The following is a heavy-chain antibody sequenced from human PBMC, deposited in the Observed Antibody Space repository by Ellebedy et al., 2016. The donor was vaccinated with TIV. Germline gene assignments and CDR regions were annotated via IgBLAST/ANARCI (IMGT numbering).Heavy chain of an antibody. CDR1: GGSITHYH. V-gene: IGHV4-59*12. CDR3: ASQWMWSDDYYPNAFDF. D-gene: IGHD3-3*01. Sequence: MPSETLSLTCTVSGGSITHYHCTCITQPPGQGLEWIGHMYYSGSSNYNPSLKSRVTMSIDTSKNQISLKLSSGTASDTAVYYCASQWMWSDDYYPNAFDFWGQGTMVTVSS. J-gene: IGHJ3*01. CDR2: MYYSGSS.